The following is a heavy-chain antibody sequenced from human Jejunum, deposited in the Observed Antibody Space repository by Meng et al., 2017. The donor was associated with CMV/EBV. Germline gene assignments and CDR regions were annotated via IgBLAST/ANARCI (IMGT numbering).Heavy chain of an antibody. CDR3: AREKSSCTSSTCYGVHS. J-gene: IGHJ4*02. CDR2: CHTSGTL. Sequence: GLVKPSINLTPPWCVSNAPILIATRDVIRQSAGNGLDWIVLCHTSGTLNYIPSLTSRVTLSLDTSKDQFSLKLTSGTAADTAVYYCAREKSSCTSSTCYGVHSWGQGTLVTVSS. CDR1: NAPILIAT. V-gene: IGHV4-4*07. D-gene: IGHD2-2*01.